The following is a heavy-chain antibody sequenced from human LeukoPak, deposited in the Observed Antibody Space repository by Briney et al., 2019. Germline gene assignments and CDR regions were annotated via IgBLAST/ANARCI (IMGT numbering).Heavy chain of an antibody. V-gene: IGHV3-21*01. CDR2: ISSSSGYI. D-gene: IGHD3-10*01. CDR3: ARDVQITMVRGVRQYDAFDI. J-gene: IGHJ3*02. Sequence: GGSLRLSCAASGFTFSSYTMNWVRQAPGKGLEWVSSISSSSGYIYYADSVKGRFTISRDNAKHSLYLQMNSLRAEDTAVYYCARDVQITMVRGVRQYDAFDIWGQGTMVTVSS. CDR1: GFTFSSYT.